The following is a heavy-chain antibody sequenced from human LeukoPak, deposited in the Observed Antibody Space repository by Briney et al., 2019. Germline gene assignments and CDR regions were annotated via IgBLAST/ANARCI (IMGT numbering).Heavy chain of an antibody. V-gene: IGHV1-2*02. CDR2: INPNSGGT. Sequence: ASVTVSFKASGYTFTCYYMHWVRQAPGQGLEWMGWINPNSGGTNYAQKFQGRVTMTRDTSISTAYMELSRLRSDDTAVYYCARDTVTTRPPLYYYYYMDVWGKGTTVTVSS. D-gene: IGHD4-11*01. CDR3: ARDTVTTRPPLYYYYYMDV. J-gene: IGHJ6*03. CDR1: GYTFTCYY.